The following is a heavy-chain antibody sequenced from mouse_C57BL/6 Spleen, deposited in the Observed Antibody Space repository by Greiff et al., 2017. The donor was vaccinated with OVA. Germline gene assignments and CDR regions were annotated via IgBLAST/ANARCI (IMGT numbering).Heavy chain of an antibody. D-gene: IGHD1-1*01. CDR1: GYTFPSYW. V-gene: IGHV1-53*01. CDR2: ITPSNGGT. CDR3: AHYYGSSYGYFDV. Sequence: QVQLQQPGTELVKPGASVKLSCKASGYTFPSYWMHWVKQRPGQGLEWIGNITPSNGGTNYNEQFKSKATLTVDKSSSTAYMQLSSLTSEDSAVYYCAHYYGSSYGYFDVWGTGTTVTVSS. J-gene: IGHJ1*03.